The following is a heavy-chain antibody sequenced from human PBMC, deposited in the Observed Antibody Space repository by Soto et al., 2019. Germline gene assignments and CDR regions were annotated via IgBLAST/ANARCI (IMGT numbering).Heavy chain of an antibody. J-gene: IGHJ4*01. CDR1: GYSLSSGSY. CDR3: EKAHVMVVAGSNFDY. D-gene: IGHD6-19*01. V-gene: IGHV4-38-2*02. Sequence: SETLSLTCTVSGYSLSSGSYWGWIRQPPGKGPEWIASIYHGGTTFYNPSLKSRVTVSVDKSNNQFSLKLRSVTAADTAVYYCEKAHVMVVAGSNFDYWGHGTLVTVSS. CDR2: IYHGGTT.